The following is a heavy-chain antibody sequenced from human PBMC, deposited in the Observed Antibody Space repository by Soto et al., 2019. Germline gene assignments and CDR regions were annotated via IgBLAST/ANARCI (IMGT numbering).Heavy chain of an antibody. CDR3: ARESPSSQLYYYGMDV. CDR2: INPNSGGT. D-gene: IGHD1-1*01. J-gene: IGHJ6*02. CDR1: GYTFTGYY. V-gene: IGHV1-2*02. Sequence: ASVKVSCKASGYTFTGYYMHWVRQAPGQGLEWMGWINPNSGGTNYAQKFQGRVTMTRDTSISTAYMELSRLRSDDTAVYYCARESPSSQLYYYGMDVWGQGTTVTVSS.